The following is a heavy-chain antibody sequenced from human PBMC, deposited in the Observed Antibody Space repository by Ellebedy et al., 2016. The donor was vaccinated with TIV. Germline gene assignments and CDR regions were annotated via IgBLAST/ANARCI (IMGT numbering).Heavy chain of an antibody. D-gene: IGHD5-12*01. V-gene: IGHV1-69*04. CDR3: AREWRGYSGYDGFDY. CDR2: IIPILGIA. Sequence: ASVKVSCKASGGTFSSYAISWVRQAPGQGLEWMGRIIPILGIANYAQKFQGRVTITADKSTSTAYMELSSLRSEDTAVYYCAREWRGYSGYDGFDYWGQGTLVTVSS. CDR1: GGTFSSYA. J-gene: IGHJ4*02.